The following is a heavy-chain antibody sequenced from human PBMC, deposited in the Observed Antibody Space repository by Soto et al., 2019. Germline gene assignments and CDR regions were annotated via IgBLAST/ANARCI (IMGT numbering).Heavy chain of an antibody. CDR1: EFPFTTYG. CDR2: ISYDGSNK. V-gene: IGHV3-30*03. Sequence: QVQLVESGGGVVQPGRSLRLSCAAGEFPFTTYGKHCVREGPGKGLEWVAVISYDGSNKYYADSVKGRFTISRDNSKNTLYLQMNSRRPEDTALYYCVGGQYYFDYRGQGTLVTVSS. D-gene: IGHD3-10*01. CDR3: VGGQYYFDY. J-gene: IGHJ4*02.